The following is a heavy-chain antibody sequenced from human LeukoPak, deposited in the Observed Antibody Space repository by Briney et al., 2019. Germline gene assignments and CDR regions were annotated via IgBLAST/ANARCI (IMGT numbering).Heavy chain of an antibody. CDR1: GFTFSSYE. D-gene: IGHD1-26*01. Sequence: GGSLRLSCAASGFTFSSYEMNWVRQAPGKGLEWVSYISSSGSTIYYADSMKGRFTISRDNAKNSLYLQMNSLRAEDTAVYYCARVIGWDEPFDIWGQGTMVTVSS. CDR2: ISSSGSTI. CDR3: ARVIGWDEPFDI. J-gene: IGHJ3*02. V-gene: IGHV3-48*03.